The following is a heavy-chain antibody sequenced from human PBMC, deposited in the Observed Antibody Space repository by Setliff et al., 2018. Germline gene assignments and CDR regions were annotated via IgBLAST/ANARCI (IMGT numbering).Heavy chain of an antibody. CDR3: ALEYSNSSPTVYYYMDV. D-gene: IGHD6-6*01. CDR2: IIPLFETT. J-gene: IGHJ6*03. CDR1: GGILNSFS. Sequence: GASVKVSCKASGGILNSFSITWVRQAPGQGLEWMGRIIPLFETTNYVEKFQGRVTITADKSTSTAYMELSRLTSEDTAVYYCALEYSNSSPTVYYYMDVWGKGTTVTVSS. V-gene: IGHV1-69*06.